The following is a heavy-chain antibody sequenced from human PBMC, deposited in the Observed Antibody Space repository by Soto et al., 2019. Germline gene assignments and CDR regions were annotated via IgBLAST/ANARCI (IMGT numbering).Heavy chain of an antibody. CDR2: INAGNGNT. D-gene: IGHD6-19*01. CDR3: AREGVRTYSSGLYYMDV. J-gene: IGHJ6*03. V-gene: IGHV1-3*01. Sequence: GASVKVSCKASGYTFTSYAMHWVRQAPGQRLEWMGWINAGNGNTKYSQKFQGRVTITRDTSASTAYMELSSLRSEDTAVYYCAREGVRTYSSGLYYMDVWGKGTTVTVS. CDR1: GYTFTSYA.